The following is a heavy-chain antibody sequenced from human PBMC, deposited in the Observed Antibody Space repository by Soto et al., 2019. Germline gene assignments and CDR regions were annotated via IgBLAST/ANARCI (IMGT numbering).Heavy chain of an antibody. J-gene: IGHJ4*02. V-gene: IGHV4-31*03. CDR2: IYYSGST. D-gene: IGHD3-3*01. CDR1: GGSISSGGYY. CDR3: ARAATYYDVWGGYHALDY. Sequence: SETLSLTCTVSGGSISSGGYYWSWIRQHPGKGLEWIGYIYYSGSTYYNPSLKSRVTISVDKSKNQFSLKLSSVTAADTAVYYCARAATYYDVWGGYHALDYWGQGTLVTVSS.